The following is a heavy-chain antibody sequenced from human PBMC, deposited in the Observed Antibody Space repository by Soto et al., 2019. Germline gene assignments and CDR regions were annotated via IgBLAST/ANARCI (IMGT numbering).Heavy chain of an antibody. J-gene: IGHJ5*02. CDR1: GGTFSSYT. CDR3: ARGQYYDLLTGPYNWFDP. Sequence: SVKVSCKASGGTFSSYTISWVRQAPGQGLEWMGRIIPILGIANYAQKFQGRVTITADKSTSTAYMELSSLRSEDTAVYYCARGQYYDLLTGPYNWFDPWGQGTLVTVS. CDR2: IIPILGIA. V-gene: IGHV1-69*02. D-gene: IGHD3-9*01.